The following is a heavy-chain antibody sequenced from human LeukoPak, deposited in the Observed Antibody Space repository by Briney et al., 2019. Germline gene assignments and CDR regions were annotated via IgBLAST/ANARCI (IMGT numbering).Heavy chain of an antibody. Sequence: PGRSLRLSCAASGFTFSSYAMHWVRQAPGKGLEWVAVISYDGSNKYYADSVKGRFTISRDNSKNTLYLQMNSLRAEDTAVYYCAREGLVNYYDSSGYIDYWGQGTLVTVSS. CDR2: ISYDGSNK. D-gene: IGHD3-22*01. CDR3: AREGLVNYYDSSGYIDY. V-gene: IGHV3-30*01. CDR1: GFTFSSYA. J-gene: IGHJ4*02.